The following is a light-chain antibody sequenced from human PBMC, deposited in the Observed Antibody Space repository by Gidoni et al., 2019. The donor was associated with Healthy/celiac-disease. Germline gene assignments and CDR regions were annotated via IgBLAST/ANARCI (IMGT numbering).Light chain of an antibody. CDR1: HSISRY. CDR2: AAS. CDR3: KQSYSTPTWT. Sequence: IHMTPSPSSLSVSVGDRVTITCRASHSISRYLNCYQQKPGKAPKRLIYAASRLKSGGPSRFSGSECGTDFNITISSLQPEEVATYYCKQSYSTPTWTFGQXTKVEIK. V-gene: IGKV1-39*01. J-gene: IGKJ1*01.